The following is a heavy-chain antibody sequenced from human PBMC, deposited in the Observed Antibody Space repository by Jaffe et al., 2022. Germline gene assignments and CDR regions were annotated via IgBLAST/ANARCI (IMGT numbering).Heavy chain of an antibody. CDR1: GGSISSSSYY. CDR2: IYYSGST. CDR3: ASVNIENWFDP. D-gene: IGHD5-12*01. Sequence: QLQLQESGPGLVKPSETLSLTCTVSGGSISSSSYYWGWIRQPPGKGLEWIGSIYYSGSTYYNPSLKSRVTISVDTSKNQFSLKLSSVTAADTAVYYCASVNIENWFDPWGQGTLVTVSS. V-gene: IGHV4-39*01. J-gene: IGHJ5*02.